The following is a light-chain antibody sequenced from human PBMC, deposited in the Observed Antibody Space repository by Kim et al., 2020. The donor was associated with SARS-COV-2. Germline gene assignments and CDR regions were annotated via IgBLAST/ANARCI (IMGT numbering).Light chain of an antibody. CDR1: NGDIGGYDF. CDR2: GVT. Sequence: QSALTQPASVSGSPGQSVTISCTGTNGDIGGYDFVSWFQHLPGKAPKLIIYGVTERPSGVSNRFSGSKSGSTASLTISGLQAEDEADYYCLSFTSIGTWVFGGGTQLTVL. V-gene: IGLV2-14*03. J-gene: IGLJ3*02. CDR3: LSFTSIGTWV.